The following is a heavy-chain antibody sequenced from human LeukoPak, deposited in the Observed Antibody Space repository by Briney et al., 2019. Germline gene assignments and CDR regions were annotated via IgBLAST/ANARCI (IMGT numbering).Heavy chain of an antibody. CDR3: ARGGVRQQLVAFDY. J-gene: IGHJ4*02. CDR1: GFTFSTYS. V-gene: IGHV3-21*01. CDR2: IDNSSSYI. D-gene: IGHD6-13*01. Sequence: GGSLRLSCAGSGFTFSTYSMNWVRQAPGKGLEWVSSIDNSSSYIYYPDSVKGRFTISRDNAQDSLYLQMNSLRAEDTAVYYCARGGVRQQLVAFDYWGQGTLVTVSS.